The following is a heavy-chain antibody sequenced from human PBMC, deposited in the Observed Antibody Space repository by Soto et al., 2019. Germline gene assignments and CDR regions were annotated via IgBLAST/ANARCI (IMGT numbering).Heavy chain of an antibody. V-gene: IGHV1-69*01. CDR2: VIPTQRTT. Sequence: QVQLVQSGAEVKKPGTSVRVSCKASGDTFIGYSISWVRQAPGQGLEWMGWVIPTQRTTKYAQRLHGRVRLGVGQLVRKSYMELGSLRAEDTAVYYCFIDRLIVAVSVCRTYGWGQGTTVTVSS. D-gene: IGHD6-19*01. CDR1: GDTFIGYS. CDR3: FIDRLIVAVSVCRTYG. J-gene: IGHJ6*02.